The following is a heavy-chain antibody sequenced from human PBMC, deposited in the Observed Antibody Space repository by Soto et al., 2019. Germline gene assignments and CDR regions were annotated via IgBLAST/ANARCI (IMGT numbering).Heavy chain of an antibody. J-gene: IGHJ1*01. CDR1: GYTFTSYY. Sequence: QVQLVQSGAEVKKPGASVKVSCKASGYTFTSYYMHWVRQAPGQGLEWMGIINPSGGSTSYAQKFQGRVTMTRDTFTSTVYMELSSLRSEDTAVYYCARDAGIAAAGMHFQHWGQGTLVTVSS. V-gene: IGHV1-46*03. D-gene: IGHD6-13*01. CDR3: ARDAGIAAAGMHFQH. CDR2: INPSGGST.